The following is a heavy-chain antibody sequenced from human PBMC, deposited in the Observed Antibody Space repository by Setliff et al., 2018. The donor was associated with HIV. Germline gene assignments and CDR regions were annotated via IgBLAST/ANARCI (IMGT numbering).Heavy chain of an antibody. CDR3: ARGAPSLTMTKLLSFFDC. V-gene: IGHV4-34*01. D-gene: IGHD3-22*01. J-gene: IGHJ4*02. CDR2: INHSGNT. Sequence: SETLSLTCAVYGGSFSGNYWSWIRQTPGKGLEWIAEINHSGNTNYNPSLKSRVTISVVASKSHFSLKMTSVTAADTAVYYCARGAPSLTMTKLLSFFDCWGQGTQVTVSS. CDR1: GGSFSGNY.